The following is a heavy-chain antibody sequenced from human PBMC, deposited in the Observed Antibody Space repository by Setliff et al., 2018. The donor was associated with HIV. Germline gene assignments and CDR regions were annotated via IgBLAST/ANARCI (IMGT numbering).Heavy chain of an antibody. Sequence: SETLSLTCTVSGGSISGYYWSWIRQPPGKGLEWIGYIFSTGSTDYSPSLKSRVSISVDTSKNQFSLILTSMTAADTAVYFCVRGSDWLTNNYFDYWGQGTLVTSPQ. J-gene: IGHJ4*02. CDR2: IFSTGST. V-gene: IGHV4-59*01. CDR3: VRGSDWLTNNYFDY. D-gene: IGHD3-9*01. CDR1: GGSISGYY.